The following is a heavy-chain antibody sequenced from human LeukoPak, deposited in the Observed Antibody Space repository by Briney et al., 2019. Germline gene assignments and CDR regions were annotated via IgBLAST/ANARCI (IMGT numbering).Heavy chain of an antibody. D-gene: IGHD3-10*01. CDR3: ARGPTYGSRSDFLES. CDR2: LKEDVSAR. V-gene: IGHV3-7*01. CDR1: GFTFSSYS. J-gene: IGHJ4*02. Sequence: SGGSLRLSCAASGFTFSSYSMNWVRQAPGKGLEWVASLKEDVSARNLVDSVKGRFTISTDNAKNSLYLQMNSLRVEDTAVYYCARGPTYGSRSDFLESWGLGTLVTVSS.